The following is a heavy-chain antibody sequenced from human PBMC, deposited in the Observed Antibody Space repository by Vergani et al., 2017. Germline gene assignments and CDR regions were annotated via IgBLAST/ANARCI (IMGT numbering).Heavy chain of an antibody. CDR3: AKDADLAYCGGDCYSDY. D-gene: IGHD2-21*02. Sequence: EVQLLESGGGLVQPGGSLRLSCAASGFTFSSYAMHWVRQAPGKGLEYVSAISSNGGSTYYANSVKGRFTISRDNSKNTLYLQMNSLRAEDTAVYYCAKDADLAYCGGDCYSDYWGKGTLVTVSS. CDR1: GFTFSSYA. V-gene: IGHV3-64*01. CDR2: ISSNGGST. J-gene: IGHJ4*02.